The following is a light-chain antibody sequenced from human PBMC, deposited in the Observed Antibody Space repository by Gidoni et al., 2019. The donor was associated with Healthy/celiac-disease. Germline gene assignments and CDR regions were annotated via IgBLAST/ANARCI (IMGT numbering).Light chain of an antibody. CDR2: AAS. CDR1: QSISSY. CDR3: QQSYSTPPKT. Sequence: DIQMTQSPSSLSASVGDRVTITCRASQSISSYLNWYQQKPGNAAKLLIYAASSLQSGVPSRFSGSGSGTDFTLTISSLQPEDFATYYCQQSYSTPPKTFGQGTKVEIK. J-gene: IGKJ1*01. V-gene: IGKV1-39*01.